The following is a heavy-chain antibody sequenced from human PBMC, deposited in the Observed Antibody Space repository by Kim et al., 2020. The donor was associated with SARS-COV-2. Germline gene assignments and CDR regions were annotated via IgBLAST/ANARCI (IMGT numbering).Heavy chain of an antibody. D-gene: IGHD3-10*01. V-gene: IGHV3-64D*06. Sequence: ADSVKGTFTMSRDNSKNTLYLQMGSYRAEDTDVYYCVKLSYFPAVWFDPWGQGTLVTVSS. CDR3: VKLSYFPAVWFDP. J-gene: IGHJ5*02.